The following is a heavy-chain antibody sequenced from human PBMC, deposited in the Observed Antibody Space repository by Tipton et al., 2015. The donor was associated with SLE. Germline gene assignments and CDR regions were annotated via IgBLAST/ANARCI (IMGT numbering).Heavy chain of an antibody. J-gene: IGHJ4*02. CDR1: GGSISSHY. Sequence: TLSLTCTVSGGSISSHYWSWIRPPPGKGMEWIGYIYYSGSTNYNPSLRSRVTISVDTSKNQFSLKLSSVTAADTAVYYCAREGYSNSFDYWGQGTLVTVSS. CDR3: AREGYSNSFDY. CDR2: IYYSGST. V-gene: IGHV4-59*11. D-gene: IGHD4-11*01.